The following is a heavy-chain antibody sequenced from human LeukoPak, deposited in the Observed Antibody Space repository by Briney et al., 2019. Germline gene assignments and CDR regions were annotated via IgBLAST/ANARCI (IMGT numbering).Heavy chain of an antibody. CDR3: LSFRSGFWY. J-gene: IGHJ4*02. CDR2: IKSKTAGGTA. Sequence: GGSLRLSCAASGFTFSDAWMNWVRQAPGKGPEWVGRIKSKTAGGTADYAAPVQGRFAISREDSKNTVFLLMNSLKTEDTAVYYCLSFRSGFWYWGQGALVTVSS. V-gene: IGHV3-15*01. D-gene: IGHD5-12*01. CDR1: GFTFSDAW.